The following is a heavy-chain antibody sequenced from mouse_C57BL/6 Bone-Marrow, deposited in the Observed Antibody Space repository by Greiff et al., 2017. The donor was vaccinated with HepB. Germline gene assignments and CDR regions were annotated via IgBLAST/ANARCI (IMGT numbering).Heavy chain of an antibody. Sequence: EVKLQESGGGLVQPGGSLSLSCAASGFTFTDYYMSWVRQPPGKALEWLGFIRNKANGYTTEYSASVKGRFTISRDNSQSILYLQMNALRAEDSATYYCARLLRWYFDVWGTGTTVTVSS. CDR2: IRNKANGYTT. D-gene: IGHD1-1*01. CDR3: ARLLRWYFDV. J-gene: IGHJ1*03. CDR1: GFTFTDYY. V-gene: IGHV7-3*01.